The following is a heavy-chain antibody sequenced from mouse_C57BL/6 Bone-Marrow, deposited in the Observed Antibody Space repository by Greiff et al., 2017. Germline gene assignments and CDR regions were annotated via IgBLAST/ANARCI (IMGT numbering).Heavy chain of an antibody. J-gene: IGHJ2*01. CDR1: GFTFSSYG. Sequence: EVMLVESWGYLVKPGGSLQLSCAASGFTFSSYGMSWVRQTPDKRLEWVATISSGGSYTYYPDSVKGRFTISRDNAKNTLYLQMSSLKSEDTAMYYCARQFSYSNYDYFDYWGQGTTLPGSS. CDR3: ARQFSYSNYDYFDY. CDR2: ISSGGSYT. D-gene: IGHD2-5*01. V-gene: IGHV5-6*01.